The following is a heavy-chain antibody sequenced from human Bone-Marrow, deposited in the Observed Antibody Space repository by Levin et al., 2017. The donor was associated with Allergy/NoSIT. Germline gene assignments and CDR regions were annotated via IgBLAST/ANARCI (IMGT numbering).Heavy chain of an antibody. J-gene: IGHJ6*02. D-gene: IGHD3-10*01. CDR1: GFAFSNFG. Sequence: QPGGSLRLSCAGSGFAFSNFGMHWVRQPPGKGLEWVTLISFDGSKKYYADSVKGRFTVSRDNSEKTLSLQMNSLRVEDTAVYYCARLVGDRYVTGSYNYYAMDVWGQGITVTVSS. V-gene: IGHV3-30*03. CDR3: ARLVGDRYVTGSYNYYAMDV. CDR2: ISFDGSKK.